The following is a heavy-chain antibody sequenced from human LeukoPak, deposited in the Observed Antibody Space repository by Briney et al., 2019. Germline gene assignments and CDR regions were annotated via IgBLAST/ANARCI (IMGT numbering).Heavy chain of an antibody. CDR3: ARHKQSGTYYDAFDI. Sequence: PSETLSLTCTVSGGSIGSTTYYWGWIRQPPGKELECIGSIYYSGSTYYNPSLKSRVTISLDTSKNQFSLKLSSVTAADTAVYYCARHKQSGTYYDAFDIWGHGTMVTVSS. V-gene: IGHV4-39*01. CDR2: IYYSGST. J-gene: IGHJ3*02. CDR1: GGSIGSTTYY. D-gene: IGHD1-26*01.